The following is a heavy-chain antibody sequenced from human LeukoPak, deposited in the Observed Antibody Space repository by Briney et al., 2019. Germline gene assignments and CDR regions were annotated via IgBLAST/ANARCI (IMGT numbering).Heavy chain of an antibody. V-gene: IGHV3-73*01. Sequence: GGSLKLSCAASGFTFTGSAIHWVRQASGKGLEGVGRIRTKTNSYATAYAASVKDRFSMSRDDSKNTAYLQMNSLKTEDTAVYYCTRHDVLTGYWWGQGTLVTVSS. J-gene: IGHJ4*02. CDR1: GFTFTGSA. D-gene: IGHD3-9*01. CDR3: TRHDVLTGYW. CDR2: IRTKTNSYAT.